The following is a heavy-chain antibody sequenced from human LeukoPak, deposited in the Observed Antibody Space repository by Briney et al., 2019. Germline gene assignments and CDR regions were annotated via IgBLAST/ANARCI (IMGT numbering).Heavy chain of an antibody. V-gene: IGHV1-18*01. D-gene: IGHD3-16*02. Sequence: ASVKVSCKASGYTFTSYGISWVRQAPGQGLEWMGWISAYNGNTNYAQKLQGRVTMTTDTSTSTAYMELRSLRSDDTAVYYCARDSPTVKHDYAWGSYRYTTRFDYWGQGTLVTVSS. CDR3: ARDSPTVKHDYAWGSYRYTTRFDY. CDR1: GYTFTSYG. CDR2: ISAYNGNT. J-gene: IGHJ4*02.